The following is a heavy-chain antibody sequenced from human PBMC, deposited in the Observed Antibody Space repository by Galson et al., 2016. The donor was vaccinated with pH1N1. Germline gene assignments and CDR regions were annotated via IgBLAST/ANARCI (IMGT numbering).Heavy chain of an antibody. CDR3: ARRGINGTDF. CDR1: GYSFKSYW. J-gene: IGHJ4*02. D-gene: IGHD1/OR15-1a*01. CDR2: IYPGDSDT. Sequence: EVKKSGESLKISCKGSGYSFKSYWIAWVRQMPGKGLEWMGIIYPGDSDTRYSPSFLGQVIMSADKSISTAFLQWSSLNASDTAMYYCARRGINGTDFWGQGTLVTVSS. V-gene: IGHV5-51*01.